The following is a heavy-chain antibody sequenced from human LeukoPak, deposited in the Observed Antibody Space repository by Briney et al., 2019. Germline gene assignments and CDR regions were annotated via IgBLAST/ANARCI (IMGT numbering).Heavy chain of an antibody. J-gene: IGHJ3*02. CDR3: ARDGITIFGVVISDAFDI. CDR2: IYTSGST. CDR1: GGSISSYY. V-gene: IGHV4-4*07. D-gene: IGHD3-3*01. Sequence: SETLSLTCTVSGGSISSYYWSWIRQPAGKGLEWIGRIYTSGSTNYNPSLKSRVTMSVDTSKNQFSLKLSSVTAADTAVYYCARDGITIFGVVISDAFDIWGQGTMVTVSS.